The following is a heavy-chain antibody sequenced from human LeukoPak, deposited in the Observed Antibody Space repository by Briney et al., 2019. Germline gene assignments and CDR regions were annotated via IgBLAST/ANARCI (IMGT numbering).Heavy chain of an antibody. V-gene: IGHV3-21*01. J-gene: IGHJ6*03. Sequence: PGGSLRLSCAASGFTFSSYSMNWVRQAPGKGLEWVSSISSSSYIYYADSVKGRFTISRDNAKNSLYLQMNSLRAEDTAVYYCARIVGATGYYYYMDVWGKGTTVTVSS. CDR2: ISSSSYI. D-gene: IGHD1-26*01. CDR1: GFTFSSYS. CDR3: ARIVGATGYYYYMDV.